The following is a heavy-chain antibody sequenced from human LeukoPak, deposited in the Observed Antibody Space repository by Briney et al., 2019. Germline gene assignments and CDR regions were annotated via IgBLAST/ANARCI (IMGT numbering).Heavy chain of an antibody. J-gene: IGHJ4*02. CDR3: ARYSGSYFDY. D-gene: IGHD3-10*01. Sequence: PSETLSLTCTVSGGSISSSSHYWAWIRQPPGKGPEWLATISGSGTTYYNPSLKSRVTISVDTSKNQFSLKLGSVTAADTAVFYCARYSGSYFDYWGQGTLVTVSS. V-gene: IGHV4-39*01. CDR2: ISGSGTT. CDR1: GGSISSSSHY.